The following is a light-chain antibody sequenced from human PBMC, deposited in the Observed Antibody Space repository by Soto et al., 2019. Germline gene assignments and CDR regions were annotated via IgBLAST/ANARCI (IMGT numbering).Light chain of an antibody. CDR3: LLSYRGYVV. V-gene: IGLV7-46*01. CDR2: DTS. CDR1: TGAVTSGHY. Sequence: QAVVTQEPSLTVSPGGTVTLTCGSNTGAVTSGHYPYWFQQKPGQAPRTLIYDTSNKHSWTPARFSGSLLGGKAALTLSGAQPEDEAEYYCLLSYRGYVVFAGGTQLTVL. J-gene: IGLJ2*01.